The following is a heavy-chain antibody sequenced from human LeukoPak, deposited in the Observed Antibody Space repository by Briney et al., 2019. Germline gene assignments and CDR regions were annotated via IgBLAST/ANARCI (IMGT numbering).Heavy chain of an antibody. D-gene: IGHD6-13*01. CDR1: GGTFSSYA. Sequence: SVKVSCKASGGTFSSYAISWVRQAPGQGLEWMGRIIPILGIANYAQKFQGRVTITADESTSTAYMELSSLRSEDTAVYYCARDRGIAAAQQSDAFDIWGQGTMVTVSS. V-gene: IGHV1-69*04. J-gene: IGHJ3*02. CDR2: IIPILGIA. CDR3: ARDRGIAAAQQSDAFDI.